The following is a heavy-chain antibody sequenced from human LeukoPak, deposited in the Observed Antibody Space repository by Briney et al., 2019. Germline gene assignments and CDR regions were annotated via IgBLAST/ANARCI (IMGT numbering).Heavy chain of an antibody. D-gene: IGHD3-22*01. Sequence: PGGSLRLSCAASGFAFSSQAMGGVRQAPGKGLEWVSATGSNGVTYYADSVKGRFTISRDNSKNALYLQMNGLRADDTAVYYCGIRDTSDYYVFWGQGTLVTVSS. CDR3: GIRDTSDYYVF. CDR1: GFAFSSQA. CDR2: TGSNGVT. J-gene: IGHJ4*02. V-gene: IGHV3-23*01.